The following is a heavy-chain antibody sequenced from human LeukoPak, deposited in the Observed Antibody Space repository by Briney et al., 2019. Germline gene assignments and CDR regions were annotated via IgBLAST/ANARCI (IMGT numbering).Heavy chain of an antibody. CDR2: INSDGSST. Sequence: GGSLRLSCAASGFTFSSYWMHWVRQTPGKGLVWVSRINSDGSSTVSEDSVKGRFTISRDNAMNTLYLQMNSLRAEDTAVYYCARDLRSPSDTNIAIDYWGQGTLVTVSS. V-gene: IGHV3-74*01. J-gene: IGHJ4*02. CDR3: ARDLRSPSDTNIAIDY. CDR1: GFTFSSYW.